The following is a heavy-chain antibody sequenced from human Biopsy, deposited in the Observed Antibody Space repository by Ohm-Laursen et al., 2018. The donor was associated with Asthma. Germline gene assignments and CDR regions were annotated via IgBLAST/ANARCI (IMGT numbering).Heavy chain of an antibody. CDR2: TYYSGST. CDR1: GGSISSGGYY. V-gene: IGHV4-31*03. Sequence: SDTLSLTCIVSGGSISSGGYYWSWIRQHPGKGLEWVGYTYYSGSTYYNPSLKSRVTISVDTSKNQFSLKLSSVTAADTAVYYCARGPPVDREDWGQGTLVTVSS. J-gene: IGHJ4*02. CDR3: ARGPPVDRED. D-gene: IGHD5-24*01.